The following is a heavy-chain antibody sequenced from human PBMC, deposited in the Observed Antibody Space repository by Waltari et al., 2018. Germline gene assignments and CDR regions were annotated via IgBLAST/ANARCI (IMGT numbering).Heavy chain of an antibody. CDR2: IYYSGST. V-gene: IGHV4-39*02. J-gene: IGHJ4*02. CDR3: AGTSRYPAPQWPRYWNY. CDR1: SGSISSTSYY. Sequence: QLQLQDSGPGLVKSSETLSLTCTVSSGSISSTSYYWGWIRQPPGKGLEWIGRIYYSGSTSYNPTLKSRVTISADTSRNLFSLNLSSVTAADTAVYYCAGTSRYPAPQWPRYWNYWGQGTLVTVSS. D-gene: IGHD6-19*01.